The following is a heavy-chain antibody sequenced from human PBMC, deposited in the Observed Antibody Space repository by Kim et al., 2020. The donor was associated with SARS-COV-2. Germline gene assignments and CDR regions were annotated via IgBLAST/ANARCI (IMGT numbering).Heavy chain of an antibody. CDR3: VRESYSFTAFDL. D-gene: IGHD1-26*01. CDR1: GGSVSNTNYY. J-gene: IGHJ3*01. CDR2: INYSGST. Sequence: SETLSLTCTVSGGSVSNTNYYWGWIRQPPGKGLELIGYINYSGSTSYNPSLKSRATMSIDTPKNQFSLRLTSVTAADTAVFYCVRESYSFTAFDLWGQGTMVTVSS. V-gene: IGHV4-61*01.